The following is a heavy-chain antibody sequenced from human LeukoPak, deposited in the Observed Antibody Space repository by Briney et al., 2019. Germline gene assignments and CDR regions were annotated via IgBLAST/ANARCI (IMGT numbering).Heavy chain of an antibody. J-gene: IGHJ1*01. V-gene: IGHV3-30*02. D-gene: IGHD4-11*01. CDR2: LRYDGSNK. CDR3: AKDYSNYEYCQH. Sequence: PGGSLRLSCAASGFTFSSYGMHWVRQAPGKGLEWVAFLRYDGSNKYYADSVKGRFTISRDNSKNTLYLQMNSLRAEDTAVYYCAKDYSNYEYCQHWGQGTLVTVSS. CDR1: GFTFSSYG.